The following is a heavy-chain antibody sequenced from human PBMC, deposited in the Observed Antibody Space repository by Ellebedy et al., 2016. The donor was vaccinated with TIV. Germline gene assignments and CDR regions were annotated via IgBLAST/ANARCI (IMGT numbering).Heavy chain of an antibody. V-gene: IGHV4-31*01. CDR2: IYDSGST. CDR3: AAGYYYGSGSYLKPDAFDI. J-gene: IGHJ3*02. CDR1: GGSISSGDYY. D-gene: IGHD3-10*01. Sequence: MPSETLSLTCTFSGGSISSGDYYWSWIRQHPGKGLEWIGFIYDSGSTYYNPSLKSLLTISVDTSKNQFSLKLSSVTAADTALYYCAAGYYYGSGSYLKPDAFDIWGQGTMVTVSS.